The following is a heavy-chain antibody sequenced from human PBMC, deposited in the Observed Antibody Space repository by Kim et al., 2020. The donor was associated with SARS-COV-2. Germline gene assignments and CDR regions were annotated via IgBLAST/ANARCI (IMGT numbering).Heavy chain of an antibody. J-gene: IGHJ5*02. D-gene: IGHD3-10*01. V-gene: IGHV3-30*01. Sequence: SVKGRVIISRDNSKNTLFLQLNSLRGEDTALYYCARDRWNLAGSRNNWFDPWGQGTLVTVSS. CDR3: ARDRWNLAGSRNNWFDP.